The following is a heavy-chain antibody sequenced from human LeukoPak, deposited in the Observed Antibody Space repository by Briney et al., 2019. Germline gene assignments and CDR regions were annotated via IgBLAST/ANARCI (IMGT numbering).Heavy chain of an antibody. CDR2: IYSGGST. D-gene: IGHD2-2*02. Sequence: GGSLRLSCAASGFTVSSNYMSWVRQAPGKGLEWVSVIYSGGSTYYADSVKGRFTISRDNSKNSLYLQMNSLRAEDTALYYCARSILGYCSSTSCYTFDYWGQGTLVTVSS. CDR3: ARSILGYCSSTSCYTFDY. J-gene: IGHJ4*02. CDR1: GFTVSSNY. V-gene: IGHV3-53*01.